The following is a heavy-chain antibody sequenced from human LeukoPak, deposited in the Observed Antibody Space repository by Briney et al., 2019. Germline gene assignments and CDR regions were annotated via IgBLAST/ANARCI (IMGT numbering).Heavy chain of an antibody. CDR1: GYTLTELS. V-gene: IGHV1-24*01. CDR3: ATVAFRYYDILTGYYRNMDV. CDR2: FDPEDGET. J-gene: IGHJ6*03. D-gene: IGHD3-9*01. Sequence: ASVKVSCKVSGYTLTELSMHRVRQAPGKGLEWMGGFDPEDGETIYAQKFQGRVTMTEDTSTDTAYMELSSLRSEDTAVYYCATVAFRYYDILTGYYRNMDVWGKGTTVTVSS.